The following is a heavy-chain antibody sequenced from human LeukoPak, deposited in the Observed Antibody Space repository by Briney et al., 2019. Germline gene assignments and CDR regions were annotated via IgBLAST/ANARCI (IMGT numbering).Heavy chain of an antibody. CDR1: GYTFTDYY. V-gene: IGHV1-2*02. Sequence: DAVKVSCRASGYTFTDYYIHWVRQAPGHGLEWMGWINPVSGGTYYAQNFQGRLSMTRDMSITTASMELNRLRSDDTALYYCASLGVTTVSFYGMDVWGQGTTVTVSS. J-gene: IGHJ6*02. CDR3: ASLGVTTVSFYGMDV. D-gene: IGHD1-26*01. CDR2: INPVSGGT.